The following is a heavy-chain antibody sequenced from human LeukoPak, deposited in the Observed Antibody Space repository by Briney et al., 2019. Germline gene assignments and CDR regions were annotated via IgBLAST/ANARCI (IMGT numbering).Heavy chain of an antibody. CDR2: IRSKANSYAT. V-gene: IGHV3-73*01. Sequence: PGGSLRLSCAASGFTFSGSAMPWVRQASGKGLEWVGRIRSKANSYATAYAASVKGRFTISRDDSKNTAYLQMNSLKTEDTAVYYCTTSYDSSGYYSPYGMDVWGQGTTVTVSS. D-gene: IGHD3-22*01. CDR1: GFTFSGSA. CDR3: TTSYDSSGYYSPYGMDV. J-gene: IGHJ6*02.